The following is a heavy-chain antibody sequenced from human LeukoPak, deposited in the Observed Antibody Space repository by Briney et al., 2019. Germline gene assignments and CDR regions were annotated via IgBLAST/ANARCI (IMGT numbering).Heavy chain of an antibody. Sequence: SETLTLTCTVSGGSISGYNGSWIRQPPGKGLEWISYIYYSGNTIYNPSPRSRVTIFLNKSKNQSSQKLTYVTGADTAVFYCARRGAEARYSGSFPRDYWGQGTLVTVSS. V-gene: IGHV4-59*08. CDR3: ARRGAEARYSGSFPRDY. J-gene: IGHJ4*02. D-gene: IGHD1-26*01. CDR2: IYYSGNT. CDR1: GGSISGYN.